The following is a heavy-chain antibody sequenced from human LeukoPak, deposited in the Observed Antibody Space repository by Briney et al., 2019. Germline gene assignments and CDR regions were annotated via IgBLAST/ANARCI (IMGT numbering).Heavy chain of an antibody. Sequence: GGSLRLSCAASGFTFSSYWMSWVRQAPGKGLEWVANIKQDGSEKYYVDSVKGRFTISRDNAKKSLYLQMSSLRAEDTAVYYCARDHELYCSGGSCSRMDVWGKGTTVTISS. V-gene: IGHV3-7*01. CDR3: ARDHELYCSGGSCSRMDV. CDR1: GFTFSSYW. D-gene: IGHD2-15*01. J-gene: IGHJ6*03. CDR2: IKQDGSEK.